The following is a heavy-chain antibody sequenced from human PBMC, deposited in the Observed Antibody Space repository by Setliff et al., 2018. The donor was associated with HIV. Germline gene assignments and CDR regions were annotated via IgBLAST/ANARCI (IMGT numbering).Heavy chain of an antibody. V-gene: IGHV1-18*01. D-gene: IGHD5-12*01. CDR3: AIDVIGGWLRPMPDY. Sequence: ASVKVSCKPSGYTFTSYGITWVRQAPGQGLEWMGWISTYHGNTKYALNVQGRVTMTTDASTSTAYMELRSLRSDDTAVYYCAIDVIGGWLRPMPDYWGPGTLVTVSS. CDR2: ISTYHGNT. J-gene: IGHJ4*02. CDR1: GYTFTSYG.